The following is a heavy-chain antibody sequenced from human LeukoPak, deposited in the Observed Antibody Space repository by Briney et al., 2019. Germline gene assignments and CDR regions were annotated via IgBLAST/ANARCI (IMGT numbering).Heavy chain of an antibody. Sequence: PSETLSLTCTVSGGSISSYYWSWIRQPPGKGLEWIGYIYYSGSTNYNPSLKSRVTISVDTSKNQFSLKLTSVTAADTAVYYCARHPGRLPHRYGMDVWGQGTTVTVSS. CDR1: GGSISSYY. J-gene: IGHJ6*02. CDR3: ARHPGRLPHRYGMDV. CDR2: IYYSGST. D-gene: IGHD3-16*01. V-gene: IGHV4-59*08.